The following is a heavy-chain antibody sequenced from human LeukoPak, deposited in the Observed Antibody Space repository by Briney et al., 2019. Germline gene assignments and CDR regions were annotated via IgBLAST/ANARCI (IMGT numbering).Heavy chain of an antibody. CDR3: AKHSDCSGSTCYKFDY. V-gene: IGHV3-23*01. Sequence: GGSLRLSCAASGFTFSSYAMSWVRQAPGKGLEWVSFISGSGGSTNYADSVKGRFTISRDNSKNTVYLQMNTLRAEDTPLYYCAKHSDCSGSTCYKFDYWGQGSLVTASS. D-gene: IGHD2-15*01. J-gene: IGHJ4*02. CDR2: ISGSGGST. CDR1: GFTFSSYA.